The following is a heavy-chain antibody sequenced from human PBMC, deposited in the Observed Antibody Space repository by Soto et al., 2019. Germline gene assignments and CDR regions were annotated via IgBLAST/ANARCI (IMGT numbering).Heavy chain of an antibody. D-gene: IGHD4-4*01. V-gene: IGHV3-23*01. Sequence: EVQLLESGGGLVQPGGSLRLSCAASGFTFSSYAMSWVRQAPGKGLEWVSAISGSGGSTYYADSVKGRFTISRDNSKNTLYLQMNSLRAEDTAVYYCASSKYSNYYYYYGMDVWGQGTTVTVSS. CDR2: ISGSGGST. CDR3: ASSKYSNYYYYYGMDV. J-gene: IGHJ6*02. CDR1: GFTFSSYA.